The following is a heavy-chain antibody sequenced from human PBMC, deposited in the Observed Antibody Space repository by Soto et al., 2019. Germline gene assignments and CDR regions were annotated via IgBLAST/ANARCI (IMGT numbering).Heavy chain of an antibody. CDR1: GYTLTELS. J-gene: IGHJ4*02. CDR2: FDPEDGET. V-gene: IGHV1-24*01. Sequence: ASVKVSCKVSGYTLTELSMHWMRQAPGKGLEWMGGFDPEDGETIYAQKFQGRVTMTEDTSTDTAYMELSSLRSEDTAVYYCATGAPYDSSGYCPFDYWGQGTLVTVSS. D-gene: IGHD3-22*01. CDR3: ATGAPYDSSGYCPFDY.